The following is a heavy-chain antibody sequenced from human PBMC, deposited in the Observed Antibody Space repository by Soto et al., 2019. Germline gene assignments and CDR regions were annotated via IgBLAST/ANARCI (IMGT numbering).Heavy chain of an antibody. CDR1: GFTFSSYA. CDR2: ISGSGGST. Sequence: EVQLLESGGGLVQPGGSLRLSCAASGFTFSSYAMSWVRQAPGKGLEWVSGISGSGGSTHYADSVKGRFTISRDNPRNPLYLQLNSLRGEDTAVYYCAKDKGRGSANSSTYSSDAFDIWGQGTMVTVSS. J-gene: IGHJ3*02. V-gene: IGHV3-23*01. CDR3: AKDKGRGSANSSTYSSDAFDI. D-gene: IGHD2-2*01.